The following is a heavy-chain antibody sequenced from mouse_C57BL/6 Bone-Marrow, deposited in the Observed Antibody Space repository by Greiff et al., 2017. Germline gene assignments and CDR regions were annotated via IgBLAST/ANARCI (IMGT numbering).Heavy chain of an antibody. Sequence: QVQLQQSGAELVKPGASVKMSCKASGYNFTSYWITWVKQRPGQGLEWIGDIYPTSGRTNYNEKFKSKAILTVDTSSNTAYMQLSSLTSEDAAFFYCARSGPLGRSFDYWGQGTTLTVSS. D-gene: IGHD4-1*01. CDR2: IYPTSGRT. J-gene: IGHJ2*01. CDR1: GYNFTSYW. V-gene: IGHV1-55*01. CDR3: ARSGPLGRSFDY.